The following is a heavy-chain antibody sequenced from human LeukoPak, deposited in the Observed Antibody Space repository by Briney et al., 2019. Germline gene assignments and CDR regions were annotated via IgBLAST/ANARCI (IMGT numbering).Heavy chain of an antibody. Sequence: PGGSLRLSCAAPRFTLSSYAKSSVRQGPGKGLEWGSAISGSGGSTYYADSVKGRFTISRDNSKNTLYLQMNSLRAEDTAVYYCANLRPIYLYFDPWGQGTLVTVSS. CDR3: ANLRPIYLYFDP. V-gene: IGHV3-23*01. D-gene: IGHD2-2*02. J-gene: IGHJ5*02. CDR1: RFTLSSYA. CDR2: ISGSGGST.